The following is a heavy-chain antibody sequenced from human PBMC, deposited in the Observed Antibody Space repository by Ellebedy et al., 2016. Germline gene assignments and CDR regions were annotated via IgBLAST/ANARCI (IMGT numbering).Heavy chain of an antibody. Sequence: ASVKVSXXASGYTFTNYGINWVRQAPGQGLEWMGWMHPNSGYTGYAQKFRGRVTMTRDTSISTAYMELSRLTSEDTAVYYCARPSAVGRTWDFDYWGQGTLVTVSS. J-gene: IGHJ4*02. CDR1: GYTFTNYG. CDR3: ARPSAVGRTWDFDY. D-gene: IGHD1-14*01. V-gene: IGHV1-8*01. CDR2: MHPNSGYT.